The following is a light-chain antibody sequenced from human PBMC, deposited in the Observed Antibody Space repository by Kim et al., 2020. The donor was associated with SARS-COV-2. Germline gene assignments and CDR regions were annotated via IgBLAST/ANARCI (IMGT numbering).Light chain of an antibody. V-gene: IGLV3-19*01. CDR2: GKN. J-gene: IGLJ3*02. CDR3: GSRDSSGTGV. Sequence: SSELTQDPAVSVALGQTVRITCQGDSLRTYSASWYQQKPGQAPVLVIHGKNKRPSGIPDRFSGSNSGNTAYLTITGAQVEDEADYHCGSRDSSGTGVFGGGTNLTVL. CDR1: SLRTYS.